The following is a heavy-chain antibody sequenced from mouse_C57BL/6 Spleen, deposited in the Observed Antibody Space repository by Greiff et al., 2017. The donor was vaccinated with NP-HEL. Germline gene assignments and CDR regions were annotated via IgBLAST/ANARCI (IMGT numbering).Heavy chain of an antibody. Sequence: VQGVESGAELVKPGASVKISCKASGYAFSSYWMNWVKQRPGKGLEWIGQIYPGDGDTNYNGKFKGKATLTADKSSSTAYMQLSSLTSEDSAVYFCARDSLLYDWGQGTLVTVSA. J-gene: IGHJ3*01. CDR2: IYPGDGDT. CDR1: GYAFSSYW. D-gene: IGHD1-1*01. CDR3: ARDSLLYD. V-gene: IGHV1-80*01.